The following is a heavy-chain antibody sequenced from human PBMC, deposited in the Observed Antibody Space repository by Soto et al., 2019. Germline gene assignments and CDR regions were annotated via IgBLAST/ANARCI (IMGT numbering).Heavy chain of an antibody. Sequence: PGGSLRFSCAVSGFTVSNNYMSWVRQAPGKGLEWVSVISGSGGSTYYADSVKGRFTISRDNSKNTLYLQMNSLRAEDTAVYYCAKRMVVVNLSPYYYGMDVWGKGTTVTGSS. CDR2: ISGSGGST. V-gene: IGHV3-23*01. D-gene: IGHD3-22*01. J-gene: IGHJ6*04. CDR1: GFTVSNNY. CDR3: AKRMVVVNLSPYYYGMDV.